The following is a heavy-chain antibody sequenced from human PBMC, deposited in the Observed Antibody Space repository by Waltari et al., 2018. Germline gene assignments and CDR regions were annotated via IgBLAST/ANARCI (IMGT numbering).Heavy chain of an antibody. CDR3: ARTIAARLIYYYYYYMDV. V-gene: IGHV4-34*01. Sequence: QVQLQQWGAGLLKPSETLSLTCAVYGGSFSGYYWSWIRQPPGKGLEWIGEINHSGSTNSNPSLKSRVTISVDTSKNQFSLKLSSVTAADTAVYYCARTIAARLIYYYYYYMDVWGKGTTVTVSS. D-gene: IGHD6-6*01. CDR1: GGSFSGYY. CDR2: INHSGST. J-gene: IGHJ6*03.